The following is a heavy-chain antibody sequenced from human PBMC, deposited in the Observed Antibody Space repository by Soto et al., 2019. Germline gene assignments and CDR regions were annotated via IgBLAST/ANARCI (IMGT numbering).Heavy chain of an antibody. D-gene: IGHD3-16*01. V-gene: IGHV3-30-3*01. J-gene: IGHJ4*02. CDR2: ISHDGSKE. CDR1: GFTFSSYP. Sequence: GGSLRLSCAASGFTFSSYPIHWVRQAPGKGLEWVAVISHDGSKEYYADSVKGRFTISRDNSKNMVYVEMSSLRPEDAAVYYCARVGGMASIRYYFDYWGQGTLVTVSS. CDR3: ARVGGMASIRYYFDY.